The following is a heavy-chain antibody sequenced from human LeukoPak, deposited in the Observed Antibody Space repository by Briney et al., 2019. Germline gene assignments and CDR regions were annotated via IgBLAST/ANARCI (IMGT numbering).Heavy chain of an antibody. V-gene: IGHV1-18*01. Sequence: PGASVKVSCKASGYTFTSYGISWVRQAPGQGLEWMGWISDYNGNTNYAQKLQGRVTMTTDTSTSTAYMELRSLRSGDTAVYYCARDLYRDSLPVSWFDPWGQGTLVTVSS. J-gene: IGHJ5*02. D-gene: IGHD4-11*01. CDR3: ARDLYRDSLPVSWFDP. CDR1: GYTFTSYG. CDR2: ISDYNGNT.